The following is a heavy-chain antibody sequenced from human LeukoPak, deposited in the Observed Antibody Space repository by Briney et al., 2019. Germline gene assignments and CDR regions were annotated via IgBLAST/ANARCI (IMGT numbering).Heavy chain of an antibody. D-gene: IGHD2-15*01. Sequence: PGGSLRLSCAASGFTFSSYWMHWVRQGPGKGLVWVSRINSDGSSTSYADSVRGRFTISRDNAKNTLYLEMNSLSTEDTAVYYCAKVRYCSGVNCYPDDNWGQGTLVTVSS. CDR2: INSDGSST. J-gene: IGHJ4*02. V-gene: IGHV3-74*01. CDR1: GFTFSSYW. CDR3: AKVRYCSGVNCYPDDN.